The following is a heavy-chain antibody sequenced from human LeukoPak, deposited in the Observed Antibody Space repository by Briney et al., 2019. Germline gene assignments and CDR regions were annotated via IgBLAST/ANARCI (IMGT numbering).Heavy chain of an antibody. V-gene: IGHV3-7*01. CDR3: AREGSYYDFWSGEYFDY. D-gene: IGHD3-3*01. CDR2: TKEDGSAK. CDR1: GFTFSNYW. J-gene: IGHJ4*02. Sequence: GGSLRLSCGASGFTFSNYWMTWVRQVPGKGLEWVANTKEDGSAKYYMDSVKGRFTISRDNAKNALYLEMNSLRAEDTAVYYCAREGSYYDFWSGEYFDYWGQGTLVTVSS.